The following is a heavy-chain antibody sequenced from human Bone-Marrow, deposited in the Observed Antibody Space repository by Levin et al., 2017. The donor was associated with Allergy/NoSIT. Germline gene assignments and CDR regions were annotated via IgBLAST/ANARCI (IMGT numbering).Heavy chain of an antibody. CDR2: IKNDGGST. D-gene: IGHD3-3*01. Sequence: GESLKISCAASGFTFSSYWMHWVRQAPGKGLVWVSRIKNDGGSTSYADSVKGRFTISRDNAKNTLYLQMNSLRVEDTAVYYCARVMDYDFWSGLDAFDIWGQGTMVTVSS. J-gene: IGHJ3*02. CDR3: ARVMDYDFWSGLDAFDI. CDR1: GFTFSSYW. V-gene: IGHV3-74*01.